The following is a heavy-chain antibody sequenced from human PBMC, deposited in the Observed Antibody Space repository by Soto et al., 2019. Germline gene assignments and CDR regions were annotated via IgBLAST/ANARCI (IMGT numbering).Heavy chain of an antibody. CDR3: AKSHEFGVVILYYFDY. CDR2: ISGSGGST. Sequence: PGGSLRLSCAASGFTFSSYAMSWVRQAPGKGLEWVSAISGSGGSTYYADSVKGRFTISRDNSKNTLYLQVNSLRAEDTAVYYCAKSHEFGVVILYYFDYWGQGTLVTVSS. CDR1: GFTFSSYA. D-gene: IGHD3-3*01. V-gene: IGHV3-23*01. J-gene: IGHJ4*02.